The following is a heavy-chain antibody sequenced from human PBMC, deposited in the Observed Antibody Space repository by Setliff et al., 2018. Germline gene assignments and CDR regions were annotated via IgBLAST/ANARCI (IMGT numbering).Heavy chain of an antibody. D-gene: IGHD2-2*01. V-gene: IGHV3-21*04. CDR1: GFTFSSYS. J-gene: IGHJ6*04. CDR2: VSIGQTHI. Sequence: GGSLRLSCVASGFTFSSYSMIWVRQAPGTGLEWVSSVSIGQTHIYYADSVKGRFTISRDNANNLLYLHMNSLKADDTALYYCARRGPGLGLDVWGKGTTVTVSS. CDR3: ARRGPGLGLDV.